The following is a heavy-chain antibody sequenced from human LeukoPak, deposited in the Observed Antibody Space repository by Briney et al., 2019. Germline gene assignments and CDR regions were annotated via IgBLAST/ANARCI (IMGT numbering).Heavy chain of an antibody. CDR3: ARGGGRYGGNFDY. V-gene: IGHV4-34*01. J-gene: IGHJ4*02. CDR1: GGSFSGYY. CDR2: INHSRST. Sequence: SETLSLTCAVYGGSFSGYYWSWIRQPPGKGLEWIGEINHSRSTNYNPSLRSRVTISVDTSKNQFSLKLSSVTAADTAVYYCARGGGRYGGNFDYWGQGTLVTVSS. D-gene: IGHD4-23*01.